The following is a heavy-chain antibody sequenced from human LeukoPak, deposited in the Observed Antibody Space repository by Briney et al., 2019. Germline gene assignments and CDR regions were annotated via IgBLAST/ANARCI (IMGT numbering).Heavy chain of an antibody. CDR2: MNPNSGNT. V-gene: IGHV1-8*01. J-gene: IGHJ6*02. D-gene: IGHD2-2*01. CDR3: ARGGGEYQLLFFTSPFGNHYYGMDV. CDR1: GYTFTSYD. Sequence: GASVKVSCKASGYTFTSYDINWVRQATGQGLEWMGWMNPNSGNTGYAQKFQGRVTMTRNTSISTSYMELSSLRSEDTAVYYCARGGGEYQLLFFTSPFGNHYYGMDVWGQGTTVTVSS.